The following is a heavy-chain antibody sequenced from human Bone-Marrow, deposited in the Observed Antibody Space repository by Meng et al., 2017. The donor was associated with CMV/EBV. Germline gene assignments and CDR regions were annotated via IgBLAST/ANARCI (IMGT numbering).Heavy chain of an antibody. J-gene: IGHJ6*02. D-gene: IGHD4-17*01. Sequence: GESLKISCAASGFTFSTYVMHWVRQAPGKGLEWVAVIWYDGSNKYYADSVKGRFTISRDNSKNTLYLQMNSLRAEDTAVYYCAKDLYGAHVPDYYGMDVWGQGTTVTVSS. CDR2: IWYDGSNK. CDR1: GFTFSTYV. V-gene: IGHV3-33*06. CDR3: AKDLYGAHVPDYYGMDV.